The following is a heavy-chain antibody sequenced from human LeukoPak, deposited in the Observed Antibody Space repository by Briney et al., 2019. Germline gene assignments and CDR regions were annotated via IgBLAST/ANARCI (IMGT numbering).Heavy chain of an antibody. V-gene: IGHV1-18*01. Sequence: GASVKVSCKASGYTFTSYGISWVRQAPGQGLEWMGWIRAYNGNTNYAQKLQGRVTMTTDTSTSTAYMELRSLRSDDTAVYYCARLYQLLLEYYYMDVWGKGTTVTVSS. CDR3: ARLYQLLLEYYYMDV. CDR2: IRAYNGNT. CDR1: GYTFTSYG. D-gene: IGHD2-2*01. J-gene: IGHJ6*03.